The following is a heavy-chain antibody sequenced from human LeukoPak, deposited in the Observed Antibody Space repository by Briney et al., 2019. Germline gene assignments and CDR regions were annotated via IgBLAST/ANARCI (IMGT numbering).Heavy chain of an antibody. D-gene: IGHD3-3*01. CDR3: ARGRYDYDFWSGYYYYGMDV. Sequence: GTTNYTPSLKSRVTISVDTSKNQFSLKLSSVTAADTAVYYCARGRYDYDFWSGYYYYGMDVWGQGTTVTVSS. J-gene: IGHJ6*02. CDR2: GTT. V-gene: IGHV4-59*09.